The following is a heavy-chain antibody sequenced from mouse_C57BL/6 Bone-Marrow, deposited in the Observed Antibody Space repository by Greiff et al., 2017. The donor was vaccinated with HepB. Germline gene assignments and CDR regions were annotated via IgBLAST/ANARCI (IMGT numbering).Heavy chain of an antibody. D-gene: IGHD1-1*01. Sequence: EVKLVESGAELVRPGASVKLSCTASGFNIKDDYMHWVKQRPEQGLEWIGWIDPENGDTEYASKFQGKATITADTSSNTAYLQLSSLTSEDTAVYYCTTDTTVYWYFDVWGTGTTVTVSS. CDR1: GFNIKDDY. CDR2: IDPENGDT. V-gene: IGHV14-4*01. J-gene: IGHJ1*03. CDR3: TTDTTVYWYFDV.